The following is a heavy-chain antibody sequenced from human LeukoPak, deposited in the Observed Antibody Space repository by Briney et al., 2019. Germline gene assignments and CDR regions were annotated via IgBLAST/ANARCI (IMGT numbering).Heavy chain of an antibody. V-gene: IGHV3-33*01. CDR2: IWYDGSNQ. Sequence: GGSLRLSCAASGFTFSSYGMHWVRQAPGKGLEWVAVIWYDGSNQYYADSVKGRFTISRDNSKNTLYLQMNSLRAEDTAVYFCVRNWNDVETLRYYYFGMDVWGQGTTVIVSS. J-gene: IGHJ6*02. CDR3: VRNWNDVETLRYYYFGMDV. D-gene: IGHD1-1*01. CDR1: GFTFSSYG.